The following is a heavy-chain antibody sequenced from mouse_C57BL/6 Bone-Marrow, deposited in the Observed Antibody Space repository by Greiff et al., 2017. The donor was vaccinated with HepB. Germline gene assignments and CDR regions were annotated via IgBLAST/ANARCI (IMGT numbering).Heavy chain of an antibody. CDR2: INYDGSST. J-gene: IGHJ4*01. Sequence: EVHLVESEGGLVQPGSSMKLSCTASRFTFSDYYMAWVRQVPEKGLEWVANINYDGSSTYYLDSLKSRFIISRDNAKNILYLQMSSLKSEDTATYYCARDSGSSYLYAMDYWGQGTSVTVSS. CDR1: RFTFSDYY. V-gene: IGHV5-16*01. CDR3: ARDSGSSYLYAMDY. D-gene: IGHD1-1*01.